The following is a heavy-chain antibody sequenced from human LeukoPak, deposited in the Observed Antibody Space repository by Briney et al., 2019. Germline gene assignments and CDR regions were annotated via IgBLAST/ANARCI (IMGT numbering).Heavy chain of an antibody. CDR1: GASISSYY. CDR3: ARVQHSGAADTFDI. J-gene: IGHJ3*02. CDR2: IFYTGST. D-gene: IGHD1-26*01. V-gene: IGHV4-59*01. Sequence: SSGTLSLTCAVSGASISSYYWTWIRQPPGEGLEWVGNIFYTGSTNYNPSLKSRVTMSVDTSKNQFSLKLTSVSAADTAVYYCARVQHSGAADTFDIWGQGTLVTVSS.